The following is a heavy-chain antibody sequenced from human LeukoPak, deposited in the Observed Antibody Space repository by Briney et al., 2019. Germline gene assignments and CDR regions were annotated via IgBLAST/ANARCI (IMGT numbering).Heavy chain of an antibody. V-gene: IGHV3-23*01. J-gene: IGHJ6*04. Sequence: PGGSLRLSCAASGFTFSSYGMSLVPQAPGKGLEWVSAISGSGGSTYYADSVKGRFTISRDNSKNSLYLQMNSLRAEDTAVYYCAALGITMIGGVWGKGTTVTISS. D-gene: IGHD3-10*02. CDR2: ISGSGGST. CDR1: GFTFSSYG. CDR3: AALGITMIGGV.